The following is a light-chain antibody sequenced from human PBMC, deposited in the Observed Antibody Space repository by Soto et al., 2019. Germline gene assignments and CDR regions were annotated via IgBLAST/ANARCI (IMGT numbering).Light chain of an antibody. Sequence: QSALTQPASVSGSPGQSITISCTGTSSDVGGYNYVSWYQHHPGKAPKLMIYDVSNRPSGVSNRFSGSKSGNTASLTISWLQAEDEADYYCNSYTTSTTYVFGTGTKVTVL. CDR2: DVS. J-gene: IGLJ1*01. CDR3: NSYTTSTTYV. V-gene: IGLV2-14*03. CDR1: SSDVGGYNY.